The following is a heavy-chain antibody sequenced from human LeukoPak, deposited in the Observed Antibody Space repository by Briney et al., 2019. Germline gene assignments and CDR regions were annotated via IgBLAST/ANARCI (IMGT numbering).Heavy chain of an antibody. V-gene: IGHV4-59*01. Sequence: KPSETLSLTCSVSGASISSYYWNWIRQPPGKGLEWIGNIYTSGGTNYNPSLKNRVTISLDTSKDQFSLKLTSVTAADTAFYYRAKDWELGSWGQGTLVTVSS. CDR2: IYTSGGT. CDR3: AKDWELGS. J-gene: IGHJ5*02. D-gene: IGHD1-26*01. CDR1: GASISSYY.